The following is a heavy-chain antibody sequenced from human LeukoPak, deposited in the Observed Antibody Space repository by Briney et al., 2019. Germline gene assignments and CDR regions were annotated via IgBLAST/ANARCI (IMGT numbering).Heavy chain of an antibody. D-gene: IGHD2-21*02. CDR2: ISYDGSNK. V-gene: IGHV3-30*03. CDR3: ATEYCGGDCYFDY. J-gene: IGHJ4*02. CDR1: GFTFSSYG. Sequence: SCKASGFTFSSYGMHWVRQAPGKGLEWVAVISYDGSNKYYADSVKGRFTISRDNSKNTLYLQMNSLRAEDTAVYYCATEYCGGDCYFDYWGQGTLVTVSS.